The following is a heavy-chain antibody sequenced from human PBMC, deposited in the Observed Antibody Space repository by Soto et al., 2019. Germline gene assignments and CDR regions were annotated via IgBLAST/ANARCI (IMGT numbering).Heavy chain of an antibody. V-gene: IGHV4-31*03. CDR1: GGSFSSDSFI. CDR3: ARDHKWDGMDV. CDR2: IYYSGTT. Sequence: TLSLTCSVSGGSFSSDSFIWSWVRQFPGKGLEWIGYIYYSGTTYYNPSLRSRVIMSVDTSKNQFSLKLSSVTAADTAVYYCARDHKWDGMDVWGQGTTVTVSS. D-gene: IGHD1-26*01. J-gene: IGHJ6*02.